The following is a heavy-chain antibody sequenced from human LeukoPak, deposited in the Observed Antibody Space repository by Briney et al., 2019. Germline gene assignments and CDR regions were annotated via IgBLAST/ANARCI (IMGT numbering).Heavy chain of an antibody. CDR2: ISWKSGSI. CDR1: GFTFDDYA. Sequence: PGGSLRLSCVASGFTFDDYAVHWVRQAPGKGLEWVSGISWKSGSIGYADSVKGRFTISRDNAKNSLYLQMNSLRAEDTALYYCAKIMGRSSWYGTFDYWGQGTLVTVSS. J-gene: IGHJ4*02. V-gene: IGHV3-9*01. CDR3: AKIMGRSSWYGTFDY. D-gene: IGHD6-13*01.